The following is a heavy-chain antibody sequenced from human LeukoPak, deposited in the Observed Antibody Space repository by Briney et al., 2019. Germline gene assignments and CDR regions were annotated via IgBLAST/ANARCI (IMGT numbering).Heavy chain of an antibody. CDR1: GFTFSSYG. CDR2: ISDDGSNK. V-gene: IGHV3-30*18. CDR3: AKPPLLETVSTMY. D-gene: IGHD5/OR15-5a*01. Sequence: PGESLRLSCAASGFTFSSYGMHWVRQAPGKGLEWVAVISDDGSNKYYADFVKGRFTISRDNSKNTLYLQLNSLRAEDTAVYYCAKPPLLETVSTMYWGQGTLVTVSS. J-gene: IGHJ4*02.